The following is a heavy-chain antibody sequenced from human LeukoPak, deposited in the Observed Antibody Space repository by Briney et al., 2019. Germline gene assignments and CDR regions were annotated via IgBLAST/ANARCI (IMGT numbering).Heavy chain of an antibody. V-gene: IGHV4-34*01. CDR1: GGSFSGYY. CDR2: INHSGST. D-gene: IGHD5-18*01. CDR3: ARDLVGDSGYSYGNGIDY. Sequence: SETLSLTCAVYGGSFSGYYRSWIRQPPGKGLEWIGEINHSGSTNYNPSLKSRVTISVDTSKNQFSLKLSSVTAADTAVYYCARDLVGDSGYSYGNGIDYWGQGTLVTVSS. J-gene: IGHJ4*02.